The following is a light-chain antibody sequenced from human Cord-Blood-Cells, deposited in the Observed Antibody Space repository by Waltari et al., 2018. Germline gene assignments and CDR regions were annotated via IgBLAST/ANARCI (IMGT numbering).Light chain of an antibody. CDR2: DVS. J-gene: IGLJ3*02. CDR1: SSDVGGYNY. V-gene: IGLV2-14*01. CDR3: SSYTSSSTWV. Sequence: QSALTHPASVSGSPGQSITIPCPGTSSDVGGYNYVSWYQQHPGKAPKLMIYDVSKRPSGVYNRFSGSKSGNTASLTISGLQAEDEADYYCSSYTSSSTWVFGGGTKLTVL.